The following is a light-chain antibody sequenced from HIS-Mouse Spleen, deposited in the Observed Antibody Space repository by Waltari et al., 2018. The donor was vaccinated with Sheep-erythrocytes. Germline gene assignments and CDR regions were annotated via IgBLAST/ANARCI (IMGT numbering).Light chain of an antibody. J-gene: IGKJ5*01. CDR2: AAS. CDR1: QGIGSW. Sequence: DIQMTHSPSSVSASVGDRVTITCRASQGIGSWLAWYQQKPGKAPKLRIYAASSLQSGVPSRFSGSGSGTDFTLTISSLQPEDFATYYCQQANSFPITFGQGTRLEIK. V-gene: IGKV1-12*01. CDR3: QQANSFPIT.